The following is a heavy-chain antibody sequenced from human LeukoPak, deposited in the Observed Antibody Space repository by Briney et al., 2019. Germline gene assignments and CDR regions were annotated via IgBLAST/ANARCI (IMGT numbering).Heavy chain of an antibody. V-gene: IGHV4-59*01. J-gene: IGHJ4*02. CDR3: ARDRNDFWSGYYHDY. D-gene: IGHD3-3*01. CDR2: IYYSGST. Sequence: SETLSLTCTVSGGSISSYYWSWIRQPPGKGLEWIGYIYYSGSTNYNPSLKSRVTISVDTYKNQFSLKLSSVTAADTAVYYCARDRNDFWSGYYHDYWGQGTLVTVSS. CDR1: GGSISSYY.